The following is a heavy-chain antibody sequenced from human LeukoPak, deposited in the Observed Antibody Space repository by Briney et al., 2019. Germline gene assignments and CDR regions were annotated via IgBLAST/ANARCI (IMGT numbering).Heavy chain of an antibody. CDR3: ARPPRGYSYGYAWYYFDY. J-gene: IGHJ4*02. D-gene: IGHD5-18*01. CDR2: IYPGDSDT. V-gene: IGHV5-51*01. Sequence: GESLKISCKGSGYSFTSYWIGWVRQMPGKGLEWMGIIYPGDSDTRYSPSFQGQVTISADKSISTAYLQWSSLKASDPAMYYCARPPRGYSYGYAWYYFDYWGQGTLVTVSS. CDR1: GYSFTSYW.